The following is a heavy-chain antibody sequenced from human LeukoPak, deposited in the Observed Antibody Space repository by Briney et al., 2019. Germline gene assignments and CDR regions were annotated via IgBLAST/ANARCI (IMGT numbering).Heavy chain of an antibody. Sequence: SETLSLTCTVSGGSISSYYWSWIRLPAGKGLEWIGRIYSTGSTDYSPSLRSRVTMSVDTSKNQFSLRMSSVTAADTAVCYCASYDSSGAYFQHWGQGTLVTVSS. J-gene: IGHJ1*01. CDR3: ASYDSSGAYFQH. CDR2: IYSTGST. V-gene: IGHV4-4*07. D-gene: IGHD3-22*01. CDR1: GGSISSYY.